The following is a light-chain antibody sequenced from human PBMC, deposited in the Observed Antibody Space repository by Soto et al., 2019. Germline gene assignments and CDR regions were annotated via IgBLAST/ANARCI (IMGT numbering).Light chain of an antibody. CDR2: GAS. Sequence: EIVMTQSPATLSVSPGERATLSCRASQNVSSNLAWYQQKPGQAPRLLIHGASTRATGIPARFSGSGSGTEFTLTISSLQSEDFAVYYCQHYSNWPLTFGGGTKVEIK. J-gene: IGKJ4*01. CDR1: QNVSSN. V-gene: IGKV3-15*01. CDR3: QHYSNWPLT.